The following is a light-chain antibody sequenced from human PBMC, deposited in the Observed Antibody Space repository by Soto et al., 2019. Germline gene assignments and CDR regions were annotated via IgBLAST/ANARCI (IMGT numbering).Light chain of an antibody. CDR3: TSFTTISTWV. J-gene: IGLJ3*02. CDR2: EVS. V-gene: IGLV2-14*01. CDR1: SSDVGGYNY. Sequence: QSVLTQPASVSGSPGQSITISCTGTSSDVGGYNYVSWFQQHPGKAPKLKIYEVSNRPSGVSNRFSGPKSGNTASLTISELQAEGEADYYCTSFTTISTWVFGGGTKVTVL.